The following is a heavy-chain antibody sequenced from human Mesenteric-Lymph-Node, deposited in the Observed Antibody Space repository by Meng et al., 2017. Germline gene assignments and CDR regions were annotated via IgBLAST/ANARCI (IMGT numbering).Heavy chain of an antibody. CDR1: GISISSYE. D-gene: IGHD6-19*01. CDR3: ARCAVAGSESFDY. Sequence: SLRLSWAASGISISSYEIIWVRQAPGKGLEWVSTISASDSTMAYADSVKGRFAISRDNAKNSLYLQMNSLRAEDTAVYYCARCAVAGSESFDYWGQGTLVTVSS. V-gene: IGHV3-48*03. J-gene: IGHJ4*02. CDR2: ISASDSTM.